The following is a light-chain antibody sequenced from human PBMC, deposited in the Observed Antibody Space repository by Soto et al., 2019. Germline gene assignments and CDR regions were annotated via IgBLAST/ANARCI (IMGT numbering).Light chain of an antibody. Sequence: QSALTQPASVSGSPGQSITSSCTGTSSNVGSYKLVSWYQQHPGKAPKLMIFEVNKRPSGVSNRFSGSKSGNTASLTISGLKVEGEADYYCCSSGGSPTYVFGTGTKVTVL. CDR1: SSNVGSYKL. V-gene: IGLV2-23*02. CDR3: CSSGGSPTYV. CDR2: EVN. J-gene: IGLJ1*01.